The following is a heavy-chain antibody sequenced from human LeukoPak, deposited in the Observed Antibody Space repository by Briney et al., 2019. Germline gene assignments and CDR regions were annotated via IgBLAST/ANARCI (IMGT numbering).Heavy chain of an antibody. D-gene: IGHD5-18*01. CDR2: IKQDGGEK. CDR3: ARDWARGYIYGLTRSYFDY. Sequence: PGGSLRLSCTASGFTFSSYWMSGVRQAPGKGLEWVANIKQDGGEKYYADSVKGRFTISRDTSKNRVYLQMNSLRAEDTAVYYCARDWARGYIYGLTRSYFDYWGQGTLVTVSS. CDR1: GFTFSSYW. V-gene: IGHV3-7*01. J-gene: IGHJ4*02.